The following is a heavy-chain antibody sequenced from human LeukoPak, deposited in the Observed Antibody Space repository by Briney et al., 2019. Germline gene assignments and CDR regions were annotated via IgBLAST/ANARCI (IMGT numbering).Heavy chain of an antibody. CDR2: ITGSGRTT. J-gene: IGHJ4*02. CDR3: AKGLLITILGSLDY. Sequence: GGSLRLSCAASGLTFNNYAMSWVRQAPGKGLEWVSGITGSGRTTYYADSVKGRFTISRDNSKNSLHLQINSLRAEDTAVYYCAKGLLITILGSLDYWGQGTLVTVSS. D-gene: IGHD3-3*01. V-gene: IGHV3-23*01. CDR1: GLTFNNYA.